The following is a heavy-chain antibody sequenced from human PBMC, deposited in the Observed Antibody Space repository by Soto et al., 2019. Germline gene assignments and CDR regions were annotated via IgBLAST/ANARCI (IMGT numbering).Heavy chain of an antibody. CDR2: IWYDGSNK. CDR1: GFTFSSYG. D-gene: IGHD4-4*01. Sequence: GGSLRLSCAASGFTFSSYGMHWVRQAPGKGLEGVAVIWYDGSNKYYADSVKGRFTISRDNSKNTLYLQMNSLRAEDTAVYYCARDLGDDYSNYPSYYYYGMDVWGQGTTVTVSS. J-gene: IGHJ6*02. CDR3: ARDLGDDYSNYPSYYYYGMDV. V-gene: IGHV3-33*01.